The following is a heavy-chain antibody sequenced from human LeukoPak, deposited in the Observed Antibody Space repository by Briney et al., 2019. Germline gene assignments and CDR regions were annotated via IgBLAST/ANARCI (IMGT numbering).Heavy chain of an antibody. CDR2: IYHSGTT. D-gene: IGHD5-18*01. J-gene: IGHJ6*03. CDR3: ARDPTAMAPRNYYYYYMDV. CDR1: GVAISRGGYA. Sequence: SETLSLTCAVSGVAISRGGYAWNWIRQPPGKGLEWIAYIYHSGTTYYNPSLKSRATISVDTSKNQFSLKLSSVTAADTAVYYCARDPTAMAPRNYYYYYMDVWGKGTTVTVSS. V-gene: IGHV4-30-4*07.